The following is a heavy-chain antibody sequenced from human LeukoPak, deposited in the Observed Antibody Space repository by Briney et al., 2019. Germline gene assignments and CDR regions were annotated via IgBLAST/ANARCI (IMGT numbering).Heavy chain of an antibody. V-gene: IGHV3-23*01. CDR2: ISGSGGST. CDR1: GFTFSSYA. D-gene: IGHD3-22*01. Sequence: HPGGSLRLSCAASGFTFSSYAMSWVRRAPGKGLEWVSAISGSGGSTYYADSVKGRFTISRDNSKNTLYLQMNSLRAEDTAVYYCAKGCASSGYYPVDYWGQGTLVTVSS. CDR3: AKGCASSGYYPVDY. J-gene: IGHJ4*02.